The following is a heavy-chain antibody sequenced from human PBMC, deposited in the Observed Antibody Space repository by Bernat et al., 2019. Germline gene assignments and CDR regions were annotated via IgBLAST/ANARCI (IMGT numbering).Heavy chain of an antibody. J-gene: IGHJ2*01. D-gene: IGHD2-21*02. CDR2: ISVSGGST. CDR3: VKDDCAGDCHYWYFDL. Sequence: EVQLLESGGGLVQPGGSLRLSCAASGFTFTSYAMSWVRQAPGKGLEWVSAISVSGGSTYYADSVKGRFTMSRDNSKNTLYLQMNSLRAEDTAVYYCVKDDCAGDCHYWYFDLWGRGTLVTVSS. CDR1: GFTFTSYA. V-gene: IGHV3-23*01.